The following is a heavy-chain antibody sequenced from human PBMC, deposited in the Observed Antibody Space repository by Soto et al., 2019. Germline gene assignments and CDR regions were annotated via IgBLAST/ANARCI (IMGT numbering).Heavy chain of an antibody. Sequence: SETLSLTCTVSGGSISSSSYYWGWIRQPPGKGLEWIGSIYYSGSTYYNPSLKSRVTISVDTSKNQFSLKLSSVTAADTAVYYCARHPPTYYYYYMDVWGKGTTVTVSS. CDR1: GGSISSSSYY. J-gene: IGHJ6*03. CDR2: IYYSGST. V-gene: IGHV4-39*01. CDR3: ARHPPTYYYYYMDV.